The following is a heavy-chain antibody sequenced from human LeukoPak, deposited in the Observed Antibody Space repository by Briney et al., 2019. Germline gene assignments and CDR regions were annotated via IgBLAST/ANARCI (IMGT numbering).Heavy chain of an antibody. CDR1: GFTFSDYA. V-gene: IGHV3-23*01. Sequence: PGGSLRLSCAASGFTFSDYAMNWVRQAPGKGLEWVSALSASGYTTYYADSVKGRFTISRDNSKNTLYLQMNSLRDEDSAVYYCVKGSSGYYYDYWGQGTLVTDSS. CDR2: LSASGYTT. CDR3: VKGSSGYYYDY. J-gene: IGHJ4*02. D-gene: IGHD3-22*01.